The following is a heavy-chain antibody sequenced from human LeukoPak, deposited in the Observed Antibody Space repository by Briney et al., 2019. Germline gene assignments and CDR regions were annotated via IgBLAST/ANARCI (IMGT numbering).Heavy chain of an antibody. D-gene: IGHD3-16*02. V-gene: IGHV3-64*01. CDR1: GFTFGSYA. Sequence: GGSLRLSCAASGFTFGSYAMHWVRQAPGKGLEYVSAISSNGGSTYYANSVKGRFTISRDNSKNTLYLQMGSLRAEDMAVYYCARSEDYDYVWGSYRYIFDYWGQGTLVTVSS. CDR3: ARSEDYDYVWGSYRYIFDY. CDR2: ISSNGGST. J-gene: IGHJ4*02.